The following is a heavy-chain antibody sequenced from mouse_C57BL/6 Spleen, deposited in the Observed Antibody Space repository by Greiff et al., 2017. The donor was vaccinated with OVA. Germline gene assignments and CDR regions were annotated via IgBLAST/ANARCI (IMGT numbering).Heavy chain of an antibody. D-gene: IGHD2-2*01. CDR1: GYAFTNYL. CDR3: ARKRYGYDGDYYAMDY. V-gene: IGHV1-54*01. CDR2: INPGSGGT. Sequence: QVQLQQSGAELVRPGTSVKVSCKASGYAFTNYLIEWVKQRPGQGLKWIGVINPGSGGTNYNEKFKGKATLTADKSSSTAYMQLSSLTSEDSAVYFCARKRYGYDGDYYAMDYWGQGTSVTVSS. J-gene: IGHJ4*01.